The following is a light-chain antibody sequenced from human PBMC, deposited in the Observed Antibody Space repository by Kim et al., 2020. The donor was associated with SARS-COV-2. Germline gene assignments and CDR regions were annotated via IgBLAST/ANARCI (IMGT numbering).Light chain of an antibody. CDR1: QSISSW. CDR2: KAS. V-gene: IGKV1-5*03. J-gene: IGKJ4*01. Sequence: SSVGDRVTITCRASQSISSWLAWYQQKPGKAPKVLIYKASSLESGVPSRFSGSGSGTEFSLTISSLQPDDFATYYCQQYNSYPLTFGGGTKVDIK. CDR3: QQYNSYPLT.